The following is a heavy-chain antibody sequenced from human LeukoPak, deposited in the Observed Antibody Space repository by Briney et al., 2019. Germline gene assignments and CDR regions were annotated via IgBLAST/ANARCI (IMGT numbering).Heavy chain of an antibody. Sequence: GGSLRLSCAASGFTFSYYTMHWVREAPGKGLVWVAVISYDGSNKYYADSVKGGFTISRDNSKNTLYLQMNSLRAEDTAVYYCARVLNYYDSSGYYFSYWGQGTLVTVSS. CDR2: ISYDGSNK. CDR1: GFTFSYYT. J-gene: IGHJ4*02. D-gene: IGHD3-22*01. CDR3: ARVLNYYDSSGYYFSY. V-gene: IGHV3-30-3*01.